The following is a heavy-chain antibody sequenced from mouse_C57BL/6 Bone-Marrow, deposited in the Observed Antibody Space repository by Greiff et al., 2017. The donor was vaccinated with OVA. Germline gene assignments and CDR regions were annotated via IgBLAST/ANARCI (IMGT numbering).Heavy chain of an antibody. CDR1: GFSLTSYG. Sequence: VKLQESGPGLVQPSQSLSITCTVSGFSLTSYGVHWVRQSPGKGLEWLGVIWRGGSTDYNAAFMSRLSITKDNSKSQVFFKMNSLQADDTAIYYCANPYYGSSYAYFDVWGTGTTVTVSS. V-gene: IGHV2-5*01. J-gene: IGHJ1*03. CDR3: ANPYYGSSYAYFDV. CDR2: IWRGGST. D-gene: IGHD1-1*01.